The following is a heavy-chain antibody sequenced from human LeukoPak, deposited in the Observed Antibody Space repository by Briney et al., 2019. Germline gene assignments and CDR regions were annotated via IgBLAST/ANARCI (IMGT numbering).Heavy chain of an antibody. CDR1: GFTFSTYA. CDR3: AKDRHTRYYYDSSGYSRGFDY. Sequence: GGSLRLSCAAFGFTFSTYAMSWVRQAPGKGLEWVSAISGSGGSTYYADSVKGRFTISRDNSKNTLYLQMNSLRAEDTAVYYCAKDRHTRYYYDSSGYSRGFDYWGQGTLVTVSS. J-gene: IGHJ4*02. CDR2: ISGSGGST. V-gene: IGHV3-23*01. D-gene: IGHD3-22*01.